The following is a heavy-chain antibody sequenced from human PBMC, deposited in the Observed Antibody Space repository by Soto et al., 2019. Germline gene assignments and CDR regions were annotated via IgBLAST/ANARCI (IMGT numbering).Heavy chain of an antibody. D-gene: IGHD3-10*01. CDR3: ARAAGIMTRGFHGMDV. V-gene: IGHV3-48*03. Sequence: GGSLRLSCAASGFAFSSYEMNWVRQSPGKELEWLSYISSTASTIHYADSVKGRFTISRDNANNSVYLQMNSLTADDSAVYYCARAAGIMTRGFHGMDVWGQGTTVTVSS. CDR1: GFAFSSYE. J-gene: IGHJ6*02. CDR2: ISSTASTI.